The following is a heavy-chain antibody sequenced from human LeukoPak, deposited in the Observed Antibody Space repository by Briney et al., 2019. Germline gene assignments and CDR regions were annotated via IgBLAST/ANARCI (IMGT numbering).Heavy chain of an antibody. D-gene: IGHD3-16*01. Sequence: GGSLRLSCAAAGFTFSRYWMHWVRQAPGKGLVWVSRINSDGSNTIYADSVKGRFTVSRDNAKSTLYLQLSSPRAEDTAVYYCASVGGDHAFDIWGQGTMVTVSS. V-gene: IGHV3-74*01. J-gene: IGHJ3*02. CDR1: GFTFSRYW. CDR2: INSDGSNT. CDR3: ASVGGDHAFDI.